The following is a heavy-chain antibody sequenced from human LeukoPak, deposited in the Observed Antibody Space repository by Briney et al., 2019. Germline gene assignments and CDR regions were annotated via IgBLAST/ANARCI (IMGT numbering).Heavy chain of an antibody. CDR2: IFHSRIT. CDR3: VRQNLLVATSNPTCDY. J-gene: IGHJ4*02. D-gene: IGHD5-12*01. CDR1: GGSISRYY. V-gene: IGHV4-59*08. Sequence: SETLSLTCTVSGGSISRYYWSWLRQPPGKGLEWIGYIFHSRITNCNPSLKSRVTISMDASQNQFSLNLSSVTAADTSVYYCVRQNLLVATSNPTCDYWGQGTLVTVSS.